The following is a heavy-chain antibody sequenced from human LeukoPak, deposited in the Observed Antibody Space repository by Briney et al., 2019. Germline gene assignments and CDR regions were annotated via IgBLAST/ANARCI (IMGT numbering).Heavy chain of an antibody. CDR1: GFSFGDYG. J-gene: IGHJ4*02. V-gene: IGHV3-23*01. D-gene: IGHD6-19*01. Sequence: GRSLRLSCSGSGFSFGDYGINWVRQAPGKGLEWVSCITVGASTTYYADSVKGRFTISRDNSKNTLYLQMNSLRAEDTAVYYCAKGGVPGTNYLDYWGQGTLVTVSS. CDR3: AKGGVPGTNYLDY. CDR2: ITVGASTT.